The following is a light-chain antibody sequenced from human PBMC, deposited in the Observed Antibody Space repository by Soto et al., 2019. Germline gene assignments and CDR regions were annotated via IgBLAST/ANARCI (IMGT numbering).Light chain of an antibody. V-gene: IGKV3-20*01. CDR1: QSVSSSF. CDR2: GAS. J-gene: IGKJ1*01. CDR3: QQYGGSPWT. Sequence: EIVLTQSPGTLSLSPGERATLSCRASQSVSSSFLAWYQQKPGQAPRLLIYGASSRATGIPDRFSGSGSGTDFTLTISRLEPEDFAVYSFQQYGGSPWTFGQGTKVEIE.